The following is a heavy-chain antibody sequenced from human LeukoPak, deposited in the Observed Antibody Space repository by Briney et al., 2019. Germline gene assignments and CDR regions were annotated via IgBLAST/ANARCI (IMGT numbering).Heavy chain of an antibody. CDR2: IYYSGST. V-gene: IGHV4-61*05. CDR1: GGSISSSSYY. Sequence: SETLSLTCTVSGGSISSSSYYWGWIRQPPGKGLECIGYIYYSGSTNYNPSLKSRVIISVDTSKNQFSLKLSSVTAADTAVYYCARASTGPFDYWGQGTLVTVSS. CDR3: ARASTGPFDY. J-gene: IGHJ4*02. D-gene: IGHD2-2*01.